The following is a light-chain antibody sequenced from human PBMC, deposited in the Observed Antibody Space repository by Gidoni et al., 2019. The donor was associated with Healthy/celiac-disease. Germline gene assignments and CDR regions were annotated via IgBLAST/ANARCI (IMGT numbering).Light chain of an antibody. CDR3: LQDYNYPLT. CDR1: QGLRND. V-gene: IGKV1-6*01. CDR2: AAS. J-gene: IGKJ1*01. Sequence: AIQMTQPPSSLSASVGDRVTITCRASQGLRNDLGWYQQKPGKAPKLLIYAASSLQSGVPSRFSGSGSGTDFTLTISSLQPEDFATYYCLQDYNYPLTFGQGTKVEIK.